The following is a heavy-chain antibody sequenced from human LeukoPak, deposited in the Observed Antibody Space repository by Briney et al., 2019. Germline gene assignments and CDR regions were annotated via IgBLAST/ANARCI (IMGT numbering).Heavy chain of an antibody. CDR3: ARDWWSSFDY. CDR1: GFTFSSYS. J-gene: IGHJ4*02. V-gene: IGHV3-48*01. D-gene: IGHD3-16*01. CDR2: ISSSSSTI. Sequence: GGSLRLSCAASGFTFSSYSMNWVCQAPGKGLEWVSYISSSSSTIYYADSVKGRLTISRDNAKNSLYLQMNSLRAEDTAVYYCARDWWSSFDYWGQGTLVTVSS.